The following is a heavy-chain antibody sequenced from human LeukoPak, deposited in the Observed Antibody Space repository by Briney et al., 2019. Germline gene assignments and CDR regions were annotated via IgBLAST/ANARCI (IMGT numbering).Heavy chain of an antibody. CDR1: GFTFSNYA. CDR3: AKAMVRGVVAESDY. V-gene: IGHV3-23*01. D-gene: IGHD3-10*01. CDR2: ISGSGGST. J-gene: IGHJ4*02. Sequence: GGSLRLSCAASGFTFSNYAMSWVRQAPGKGLEWVSAISGSGGSTYYADSVKGRFTISRDNSKNTLYLQMNSLRAEDTAVYYCAKAMVRGVVAESDYWGQGTLVTVSS.